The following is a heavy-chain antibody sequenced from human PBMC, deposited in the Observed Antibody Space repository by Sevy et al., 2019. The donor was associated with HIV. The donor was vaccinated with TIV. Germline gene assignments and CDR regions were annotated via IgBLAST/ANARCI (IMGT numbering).Heavy chain of an antibody. CDR1: GSTFTSYG. CDR2: ISAYNGNT. D-gene: IGHD3-9*01. V-gene: IGHV1-18*04. Sequence: ASVKVSCKASGSTFTSYGISWVRQAPGQGLEWMGWISAYNGNTNYAQKLQGRVTMTTDTSTSTTYMELRSLRSDDTAVYYCARIGSTGYSSNWFDPWGQGTLVTVSS. CDR3: ARIGSTGYSSNWFDP. J-gene: IGHJ5*02.